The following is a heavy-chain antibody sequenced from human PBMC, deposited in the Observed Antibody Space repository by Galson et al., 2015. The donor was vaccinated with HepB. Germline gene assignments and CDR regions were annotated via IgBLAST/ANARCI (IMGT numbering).Heavy chain of an antibody. V-gene: IGHV3-30*18. CDR1: GFTFSSYG. CDR2: ISYDGSNK. Sequence: SLRLSCAASGFTFSSYGMHWVRQAPGKGLEWVAVISYDGSNKYYADSVKGRFTISRDNSKNTLYLQMNSLRAEDTAVYYCAKEGAPEDIVVVPAAPKNYYHYGMDVWGQGTTVTVSS. D-gene: IGHD2-2*01. CDR3: AKEGAPEDIVVVPAAPKNYYHYGMDV. J-gene: IGHJ6*02.